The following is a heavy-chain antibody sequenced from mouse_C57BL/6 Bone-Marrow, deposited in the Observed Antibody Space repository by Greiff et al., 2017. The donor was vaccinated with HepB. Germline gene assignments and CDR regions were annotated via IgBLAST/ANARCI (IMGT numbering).Heavy chain of an antibody. CDR1: GYSITSDY. CDR3: ARFRAYYGIFWYFDV. V-gene: IGHV3-8*01. Sequence: EVHLVESGPGLAKPSQTLSLTCSVTGYSITSDYWNWIRKFPGNKLEYMGYISYSGSTYYNPSLKSRISITRDTSKNQYYLQLNSVTTEDTATYYCARFRAYYGIFWYFDVWGTGTTVTVSS. CDR2: ISYSGST. J-gene: IGHJ1*03. D-gene: IGHD2-10*01.